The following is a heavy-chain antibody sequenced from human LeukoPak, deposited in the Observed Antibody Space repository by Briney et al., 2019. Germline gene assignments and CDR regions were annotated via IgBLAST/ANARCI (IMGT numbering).Heavy chain of an antibody. CDR3: ARLFTRAWEYRYGMDV. D-gene: IGHD1-26*01. V-gene: IGHV4-39*01. CDR2: MYYSGSP. CDR1: GDSISSGSYY. J-gene: IGHJ6*02. Sequence: SETLSLTCTVSGDSISSGSYYWGWVRQPPGKGLEWIGTMYYSGSPYYNPSLKIRVTISVDMSKNQFSLKLSSVTAADTAVFYCARLFTRAWEYRYGMDVWGQGTAVTVSS.